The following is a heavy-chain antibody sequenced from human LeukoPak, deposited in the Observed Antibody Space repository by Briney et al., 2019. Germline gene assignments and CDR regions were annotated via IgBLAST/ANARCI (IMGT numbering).Heavy chain of an antibody. CDR3: AKDPLRYSSSWSEYFQH. V-gene: IGHV3-23*01. CDR2: ISGSGGST. CDR1: GFTFSSYA. D-gene: IGHD6-13*01. Sequence: GGSLRLSCAASGFTFSSYAMSWVRQAPGKGLEWVSAISGSGGSTYYADSVKGRFTISRDNSKNTLYLQMNSLRAEDTAVYCCAKDPLRYSSSWSEYFQHWGQGTLVTVSS. J-gene: IGHJ1*01.